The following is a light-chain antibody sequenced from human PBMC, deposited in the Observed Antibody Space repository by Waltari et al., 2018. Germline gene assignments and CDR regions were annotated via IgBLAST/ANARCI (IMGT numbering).Light chain of an antibody. Sequence: SALTQTAPVSGSPGQSITISCTGTSSDRGSFNRLSRYQQHPGKAPKLIIYDVRKRPSGVSKRFSGSKSGNTASLTISGLQAEDEADYYCCSYADSSPRVVGTGTKVTVL. CDR2: DVR. V-gene: IGLV2-23*02. CDR1: SSDRGSFNR. J-gene: IGLJ1*01. CDR3: CSYADSSPRV.